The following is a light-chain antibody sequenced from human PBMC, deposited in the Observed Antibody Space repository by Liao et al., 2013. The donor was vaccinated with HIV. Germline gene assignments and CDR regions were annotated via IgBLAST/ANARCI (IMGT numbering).Light chain of an antibody. CDR1: KLGDKF. V-gene: IGLV3-1*01. Sequence: SYEMTQPPSVSVSPGQTATITCSGDKLGDKFASWYQQKPGQSPVLVIYQDNKRPSGIPERFSGSSSGNTATLTISGTQTMDEAEYFCQAWDSSADVVFGGGTKLTVL. CDR2: QDN. CDR3: QAWDSSADVV. J-gene: IGLJ2*01.